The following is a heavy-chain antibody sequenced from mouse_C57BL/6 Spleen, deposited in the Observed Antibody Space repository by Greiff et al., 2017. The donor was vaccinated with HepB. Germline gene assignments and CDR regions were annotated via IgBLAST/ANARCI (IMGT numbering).Heavy chain of an antibody. CDR1: GFTFSSYA. D-gene: IGHD2-1*01. V-gene: IGHV5-9-1*02. Sequence: EVKVVESGEGLVKPGGSLKLSCAASGFTFSSYAMSWVRQTPEKRLEWVAYISSGGDYIYYADTVKGRFTISRDNARNTLYLQMSSLKSEDTAMYYCTRARGGNFYYAMDYWGQGTSVTVSS. CDR2: ISSGGDYI. J-gene: IGHJ4*01. CDR3: TRARGGNFYYAMDY.